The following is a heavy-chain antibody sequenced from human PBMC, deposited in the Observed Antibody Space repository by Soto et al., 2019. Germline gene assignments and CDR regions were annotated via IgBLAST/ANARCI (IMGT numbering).Heavy chain of an antibody. CDR3: ARVCGGDGHNVMDV. Sequence: QVQLQESGPGLVKPSQTLSLTCTVSGGSISSGGYYWSWIRQHPGRGLEWIGYIYYSGSTYYNPSLKSRVTISVDTSKNQFSLKLSSVTAADTAVYYCARVCGGDGHNVMDVWGQGTTVTVSS. CDR1: GGSISSGGYY. D-gene: IGHD2-21*02. J-gene: IGHJ6*02. CDR2: IYYSGST. V-gene: IGHV4-31*03.